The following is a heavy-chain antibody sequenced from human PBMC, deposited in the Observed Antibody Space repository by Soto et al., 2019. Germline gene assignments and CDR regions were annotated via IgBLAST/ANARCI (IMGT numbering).Heavy chain of an antibody. V-gene: IGHV3-30*18. Sequence: QVELVESGGGVVQPGRSLRLSCAASGFTFSTYGMHWVRQAPGKGLEWVAAMSYDGTKEYYVDSVKGRFTISRDNSRNTLFLQLNSLRAEDTAVYYCAKEYGSTWIDLWGQGTLVTVSS. D-gene: IGHD6-13*01. CDR2: MSYDGTKE. CDR3: AKEYGSTWIDL. J-gene: IGHJ5*02. CDR1: GFTFSTYG.